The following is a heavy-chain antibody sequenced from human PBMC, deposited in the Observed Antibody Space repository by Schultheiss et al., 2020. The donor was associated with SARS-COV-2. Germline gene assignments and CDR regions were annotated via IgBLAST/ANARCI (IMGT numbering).Heavy chain of an antibody. CDR1: GFTFSSYA. CDR2: ISGSGGST. Sequence: GESLKISCAASGFTFSSYAMSWVRQAPGKGLEWVSAISGSGGSTYYADSVKGRFTISRDNAKNSLYLQMNSLRAEDTAVYYCAPSHGDFAFDIWGQGTMVTVSS. V-gene: IGHV3-23*01. D-gene: IGHD4-17*01. CDR3: APSHGDFAFDI. J-gene: IGHJ3*02.